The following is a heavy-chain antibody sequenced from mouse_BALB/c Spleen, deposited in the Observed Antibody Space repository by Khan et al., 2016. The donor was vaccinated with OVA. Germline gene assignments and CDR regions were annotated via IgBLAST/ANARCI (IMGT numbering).Heavy chain of an antibody. J-gene: IGHJ3*01. D-gene: IGHD2-14*01. Sequence: VQLKQSGPDLVKPGASVKISCKASGYSFTLYYMSWVKQSHGKSLEWIGRVNPNTDNINYNQEFKGKAILTVDKSSNTAYMELRSLTSEDSAVYFCARGYDFSASWSQGTLVTVSA. CDR2: VNPNTDNI. CDR3: ARGYDFSAS. V-gene: IGHV1-26*01. CDR1: GYSFTLYY.